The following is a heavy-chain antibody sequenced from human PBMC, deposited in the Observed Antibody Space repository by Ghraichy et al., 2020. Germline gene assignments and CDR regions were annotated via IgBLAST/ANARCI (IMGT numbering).Heavy chain of an antibody. Sequence: SQTLSLTCAVYGGSFSGYYWSWIRQPPGKGLEWIGEINHSGSTNYNPSLKSRVTISVDTSKNQFSLKLSSVTAADTAVYYCARLVGGTIKRGYFDYWGQGTLVTVSS. CDR1: GGSFSGYY. J-gene: IGHJ4*02. CDR2: INHSGST. V-gene: IGHV4-34*01. CDR3: ARLVGGTIKRGYFDY. D-gene: IGHD4-23*01.